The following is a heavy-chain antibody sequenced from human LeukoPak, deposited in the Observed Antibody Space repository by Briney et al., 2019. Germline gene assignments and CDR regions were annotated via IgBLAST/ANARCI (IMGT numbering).Heavy chain of an antibody. CDR3: ARRGFYDTSGYLFDY. D-gene: IGHD3-22*01. CDR1: GFIFSRYE. V-gene: IGHV3-48*03. J-gene: IGHJ4*02. CDR2: ISTSGSGI. Sequence: GGSLRFSCVASGFIFSRYEMNGVRQAPGKGLEWVSYISTSGSGIYYADSVKGRFTISRDNAKNSLYLQMNSLRAEDTAVYYCARRGFYDTSGYLFDYWGQGTLVTVSS.